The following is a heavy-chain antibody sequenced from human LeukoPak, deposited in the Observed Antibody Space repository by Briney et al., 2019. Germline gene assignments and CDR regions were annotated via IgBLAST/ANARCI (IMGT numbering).Heavy chain of an antibody. CDR2: IYYSGST. CDR1: DGSINSGDYY. D-gene: IGHD2-15*01. V-gene: IGHV4-31*03. Sequence: SQTLSLICTVSDGSINSGDYYWSWIRQHPGKGLEWIGYIYYSGSTYSNPSLKSRVTISVDTSKNQFSLELSSVTAADTAVYYCARDYSRAFDPWGQGTLVTVSS. J-gene: IGHJ5*02. CDR3: ARDYSRAFDP.